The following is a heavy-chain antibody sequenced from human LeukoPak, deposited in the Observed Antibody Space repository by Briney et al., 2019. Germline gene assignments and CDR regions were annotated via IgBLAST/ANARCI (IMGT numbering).Heavy chain of an antibody. CDR3: ATQQLVPWFDY. D-gene: IGHD6-13*01. CDR1: GGSISSGSYY. Sequence: SETLSLTCTVSGGSISSGSYYWSRIRQPAGKGLEWIGRIYNSGSTNYNPSLKSRVTISVDTSKNQFSLKLSSVTAADTAVYYCATQQLVPWFDYWGQGTLVTVSS. CDR2: IYNSGST. J-gene: IGHJ4*02. V-gene: IGHV4-61*02.